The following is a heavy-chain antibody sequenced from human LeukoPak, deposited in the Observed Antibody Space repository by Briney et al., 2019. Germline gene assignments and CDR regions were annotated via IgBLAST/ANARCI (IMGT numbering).Heavy chain of an antibody. Sequence: PSETLSLTCSVSGGSVRGYYWSWIRQPPGKGLECIGNIYYSGSTNYNPSLKSRVTISVDTSKNQFSLKLSSVTAADTAVYYCARGNWRFDYWGQGTLVTVSS. D-gene: IGHD1-20*01. V-gene: IGHV4-59*08. J-gene: IGHJ4*02. CDR2: IYYSGST. CDR3: ARGNWRFDY. CDR1: GGSVRGYY.